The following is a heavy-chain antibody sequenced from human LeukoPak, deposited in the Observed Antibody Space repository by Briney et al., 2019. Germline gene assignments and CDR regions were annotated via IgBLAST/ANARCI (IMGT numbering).Heavy chain of an antibody. J-gene: IGHJ5*02. Sequence: SETLSLTCAVSGYSISSGYYWGWIRQPPGKGLEWIGSIYHSGSTYYNPSLKSRVTISVDTSKNQFSLKLSSVTAADTAVYYCARGRLPASWGQGTLVTVSS. CDR1: GYSISSGYY. D-gene: IGHD6-25*01. V-gene: IGHV4-38-2*01. CDR3: ARGRLPAS. CDR2: IYHSGST.